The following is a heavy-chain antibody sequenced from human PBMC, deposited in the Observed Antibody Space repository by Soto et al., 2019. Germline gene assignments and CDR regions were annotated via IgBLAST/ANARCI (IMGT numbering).Heavy chain of an antibody. CDR3: ARQPYCSSTSCYPFSNWFDP. CDR1: GGSISSSSYY. D-gene: IGHD2-2*01. CDR2: IYYSGST. J-gene: IGHJ5*02. V-gene: IGHV4-39*01. Sequence: QLQLQESGPGLVKPSETLSLTCTVSGGSISSSSYYWGWIRQPPGKGLEWIGSIYYSGSTYYNPSLKRRVTISVDTSKNQFSLKLSSVTAADTAVYHCARQPYCSSTSCYPFSNWFDPWGQGTLVTVSS.